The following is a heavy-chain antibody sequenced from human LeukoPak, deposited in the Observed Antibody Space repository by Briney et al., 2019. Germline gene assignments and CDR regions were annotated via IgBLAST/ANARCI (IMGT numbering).Heavy chain of an antibody. J-gene: IGHJ4*02. D-gene: IGHD5-24*01. CDR1: GGSISSSNW. CDR2: IYHSGST. Sequence: SETLSLTCAVSGGSISSSNWWSWVRQPPGKGLEWIGEIYHSGSTNYNPSLKSRVTISVDKSKNQFSLKLSSVTAADTAVYYCARGRVRGNRDFDYWGQGTLVTVSS. V-gene: IGHV4-4*02. CDR3: ARGRVRGNRDFDY.